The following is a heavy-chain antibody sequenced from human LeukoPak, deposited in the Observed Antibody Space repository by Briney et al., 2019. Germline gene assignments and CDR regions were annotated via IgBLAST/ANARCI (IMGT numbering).Heavy chain of an antibody. CDR1: AFTSTSDW. J-gene: IGHJ3*02. V-gene: IGHV3-7*04. CDR2: IKQDGSEK. D-gene: IGHD3-22*01. Sequence: GGSLRLSSAASAFTSTSDWMSWVRQGPGKGREWVANIKQDGSEKDYVDSVKGRFNISRDHDKNSLYVQMNTLKDEATAVYYCARTYDSRVTDAFDIWGQGTMVTVSS. CDR3: ARTYDSRVTDAFDI.